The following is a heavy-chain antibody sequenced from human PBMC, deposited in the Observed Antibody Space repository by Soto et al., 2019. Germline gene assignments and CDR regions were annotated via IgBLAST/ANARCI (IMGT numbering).Heavy chain of an antibody. V-gene: IGHV1-69*01. J-gene: IGHJ4*02. D-gene: IGHD3-3*01. CDR3: ARGVGSHYDSWTADWPHY. CDR1: EGTLRSYA. Sequence: QVHLVQSGAEVSKPGSSVRFSCKASEGTLRSYAITWVRQAPGQDFEWMGGLIPIFGTTNFAQKFQRRVIFIANESTSTGYMELRSLRSDDTAVYFCARGVGSHYDSWTADWPHYLFQATLCSDSS. CDR2: LIPIFGTT.